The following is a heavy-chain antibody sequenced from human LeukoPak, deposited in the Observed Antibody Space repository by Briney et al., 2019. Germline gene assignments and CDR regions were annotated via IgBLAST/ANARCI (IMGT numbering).Heavy chain of an antibody. Sequence: GESLKISCKGSGYSFTSYWIGWVRQMPGKGLEWMGIIYPGDSDTTYSPSFQDQVTISVDKSISTAYLQWSSLKASDTAMYYCARHRRKSIIGTASSRGFDSWGQGTLVTVSS. V-gene: IGHV5-51*01. D-gene: IGHD3-10*01. J-gene: IGHJ4*02. CDR2: IYPGDSDT. CDR3: ARHRRKSIIGTASSRGFDS. CDR1: GYSFTSYW.